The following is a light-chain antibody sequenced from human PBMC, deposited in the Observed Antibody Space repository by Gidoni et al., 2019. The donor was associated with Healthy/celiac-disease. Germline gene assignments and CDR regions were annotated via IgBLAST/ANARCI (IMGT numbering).Light chain of an antibody. CDR3: SSYTSSSVV. CDR2: EVS. V-gene: IGLV2-14*01. J-gene: IGLJ2*01. Sequence: QSSLTQPASVSASPGSSITIFCTGTSSHGGGYNYVSWYQQHPGKAPTLMIYEVSHRPSGVSNRFSGSKSGNTASLTIAGLQAEDEADYYCSSYTSSSVVFGGGTKLTVL. CDR1: SSHGGGYNY.